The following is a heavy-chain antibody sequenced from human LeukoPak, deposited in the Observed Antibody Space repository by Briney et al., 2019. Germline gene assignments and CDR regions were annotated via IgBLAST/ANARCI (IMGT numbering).Heavy chain of an antibody. CDR3: ARAKAAAAGTAFDY. Sequence: GGSLRLSCAASGFTFSSYAMRWVRQAPGKGLEWVAVISYDGSNKYYADSVKGRFTISRDNSKNTLYLQMTSLRAEDTAVYYCARAKAAAAGTAFDYWGQGTLVTVSS. CDR2: ISYDGSNK. V-gene: IGHV3-30*04. CDR1: GFTFSSYA. D-gene: IGHD6-13*01. J-gene: IGHJ4*02.